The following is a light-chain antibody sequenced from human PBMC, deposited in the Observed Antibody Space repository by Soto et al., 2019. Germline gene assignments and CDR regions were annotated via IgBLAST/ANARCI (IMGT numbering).Light chain of an antibody. J-gene: IGLJ1*01. Sequence: QSALTQPASVSGSPGQSITISCTGTSSDVGDYNYVSWYQQHPGKAPKLMICEVSNRPSGVSNRFSGYKSGNTASLTISGLQAEDEADYYCGSYTSSSTYVFGSGTKVTVL. CDR2: EVS. CDR1: SSDVGDYNY. V-gene: IGLV2-14*01. CDR3: GSYTSSSTYV.